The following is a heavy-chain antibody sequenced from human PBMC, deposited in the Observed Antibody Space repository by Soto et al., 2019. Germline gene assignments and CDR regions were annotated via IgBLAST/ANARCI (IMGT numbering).Heavy chain of an antibody. D-gene: IGHD3-3*01. J-gene: IGHJ6*02. CDR2: ISAYNGNT. Sequence: ASVKVSCKASGYTFTSYGISWVRQAPGQGLEWMGWISAYNGNTNYAQKLQGRVTMTTDTSTSTAYMELRSLRSDDTAVYYCAGGVLYDFWSGYNDYYYYGMDVWGQGTTVTVSS. V-gene: IGHV1-18*04. CDR1: GYTFTSYG. CDR3: AGGVLYDFWSGYNDYYYYGMDV.